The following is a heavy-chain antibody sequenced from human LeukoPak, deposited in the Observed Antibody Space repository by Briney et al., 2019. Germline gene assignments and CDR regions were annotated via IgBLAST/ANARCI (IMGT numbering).Heavy chain of an antibody. D-gene: IGHD3-10*01. CDR1: GFNFHRYT. J-gene: IGHJ4*02. CDR3: AKELDTMLFVY. CDR2: AGWAGGTT. Sequence: GGSLRLSCATSGFNFHRYTIHWVRQAPGKGLEWVSLAGWAGGTTYYSDSVRGRFTISRDSGRNSVYLQMNSLTTDDTAFYFCAKELDTMLFVYWGQGALVTVSS. V-gene: IGHV3-43*01.